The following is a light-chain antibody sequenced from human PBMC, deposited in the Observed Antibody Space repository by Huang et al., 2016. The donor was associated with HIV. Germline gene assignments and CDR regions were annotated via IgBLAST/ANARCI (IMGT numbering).Light chain of an antibody. CDR1: QSLLHSNGYNY. CDR2: LGS. Sequence: DIVMTQSPRSLSVTPGEPASISCRSSQSLLHSNGYNYLDWYLQKPGQSPKLLIYLGSNRASGVPDRFSGSGSGTDFTLRISRVEADDVGVYYCMQALQTWTFGQGTKVEIK. CDR3: MQALQTWT. J-gene: IGKJ1*01. V-gene: IGKV2-28*01.